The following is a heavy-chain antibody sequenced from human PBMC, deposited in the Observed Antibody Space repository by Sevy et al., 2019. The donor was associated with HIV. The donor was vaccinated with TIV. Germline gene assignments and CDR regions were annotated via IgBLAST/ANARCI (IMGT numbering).Heavy chain of an antibody. Sequence: GGSLRLSCADSAFSFNTYAMSWVRRAPGKGLEWVSTISGSGDSTFYSDSVKGRFTISRDNSKNTLYLQMNSLRAEDTAVYYCAKPRGSFYFDYWGQGTLVTVSS. CDR3: AKPRGSFYFDY. CDR2: ISGSGDST. V-gene: IGHV3-23*01. J-gene: IGHJ4*02. CDR1: AFSFNTYA. D-gene: IGHD3-16*01.